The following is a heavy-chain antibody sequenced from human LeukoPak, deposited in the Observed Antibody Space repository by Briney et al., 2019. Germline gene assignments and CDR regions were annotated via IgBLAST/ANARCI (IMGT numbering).Heavy chain of an antibody. D-gene: IGHD5/OR15-5a*01. CDR2: IYHSGIT. V-gene: IGHV4-59*04. J-gene: IGHJ4*02. CDR1: GGSISSYY. CDR3: ATLVSTRYYFDC. Sequence: SETLSLTCTVSGGSISSYYWSWIRQPPGKGLEWIGNIYHSGITYYNHFNSSLKSRVTISIDTSKNQFSLRLTSVTAADTAVYFCATLVSTRYYFDCWGQGTLVTVSS.